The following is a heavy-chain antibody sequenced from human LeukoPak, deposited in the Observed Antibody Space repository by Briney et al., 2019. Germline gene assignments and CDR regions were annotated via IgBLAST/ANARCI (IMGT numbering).Heavy chain of an antibody. V-gene: IGHV4-38-2*02. Sequence: SETLSLTCTVSGYSINRGYYWGWIRRPPGMGLEWIGSIYHSGSTNYNPSLKSRVTILVDKSKNQFSLKLSSVTAADTAVYYCASIRYYYGSGSSKYFDYWGQGTLVTVSS. CDR1: GYSINRGYY. J-gene: IGHJ4*02. CDR3: ASIRYYYGSGSSKYFDY. D-gene: IGHD3-10*01. CDR2: IYHSGST.